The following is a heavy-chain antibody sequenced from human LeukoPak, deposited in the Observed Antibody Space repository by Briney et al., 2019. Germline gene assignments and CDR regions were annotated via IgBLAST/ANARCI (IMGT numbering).Heavy chain of an antibody. J-gene: IGHJ4*02. Sequence: ASVKVSCKASGGTFSSYAISWVRQAPGQGLEWMGRIIPIFGTANYAQKFQGRVTITTDESTSTAYMELSSLRSEDTAVYYCAISYDSSGYYLATSFDYWGQGTLVNVSS. CDR1: GGTFSSYA. V-gene: IGHV1-69*05. D-gene: IGHD3-22*01. CDR2: IIPIFGTA. CDR3: AISYDSSGYYLATSFDY.